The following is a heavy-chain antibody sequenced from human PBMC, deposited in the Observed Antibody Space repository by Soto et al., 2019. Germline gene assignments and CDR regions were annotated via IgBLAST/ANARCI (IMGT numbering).Heavy chain of an antibody. D-gene: IGHD4-4*01. Sequence: GSLRLSCAASGFTFSSYAMHWVRQAPGKGLQWVAVIWYDGTNKHYADSAKGRFTISRDNSKNTLYLQMNSLGAEDTAMYYCARDGLHDYSKFDHWGQGTLVTVSS. V-gene: IGHV3-33*01. CDR3: ARDGLHDYSKFDH. CDR2: IWYDGTNK. J-gene: IGHJ4*02. CDR1: GFTFSSYA.